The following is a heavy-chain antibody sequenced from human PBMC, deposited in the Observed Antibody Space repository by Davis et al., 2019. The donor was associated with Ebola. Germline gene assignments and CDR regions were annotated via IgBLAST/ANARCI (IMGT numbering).Heavy chain of an antibody. V-gene: IGHV4-59*01. D-gene: IGHD3-16*01. CDR2: IYNSGST. CDR3: ARVLGGYWYFDL. J-gene: IGHJ2*01. Sequence: PSETLSLTCTVSGGSISSYYCSWIRQPPGKGLEWIGYIYNSGSTKYNPSLKSRVTISVDTSKNQFSLKVSSVTAADTAVYYCARVLGGYWYFDLWGRGTLVTVSS. CDR1: GGSISSYY.